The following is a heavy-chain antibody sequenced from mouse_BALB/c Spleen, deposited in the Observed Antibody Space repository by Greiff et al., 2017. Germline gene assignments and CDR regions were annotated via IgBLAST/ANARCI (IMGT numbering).Heavy chain of an antibody. CDR1: GYSITSDYA. J-gene: IGHJ2*01. V-gene: IGHV3-2*02. Sequence: EVQLQQSGPGLVKPSQSLSLTCTVTGYSITSDYAWNWIRQFPGNKLEWMGYISYSGSTSYNPSLKSRISITRDTSKNQFFLQLNSVTTEDTATYYCARRDDYDEGDYWGQGTTLTVSS. CDR2: ISYSGST. CDR3: ARRDDYDEGDY. D-gene: IGHD2-4*01.